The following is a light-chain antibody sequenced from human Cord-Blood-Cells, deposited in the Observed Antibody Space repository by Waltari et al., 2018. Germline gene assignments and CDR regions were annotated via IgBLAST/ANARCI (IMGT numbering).Light chain of an antibody. J-gene: IGKJ2*03. CDR1: QSISSY. Sequence: DIQMTQSPSSLSASVGDRVTITCRASQSISSYLNWYQQKPGKAPKLLIYDASSLQSGFQSRFSGSGSGTDFTLTISSLQPEDFATYYCQQSYSTPYSFGQGTKLEIK. CDR3: QQSYSTPYS. CDR2: DAS. V-gene: IGKV1-39*01.